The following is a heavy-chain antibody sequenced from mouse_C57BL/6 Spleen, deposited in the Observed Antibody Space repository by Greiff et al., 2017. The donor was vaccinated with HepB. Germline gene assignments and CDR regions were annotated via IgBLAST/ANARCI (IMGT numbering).Heavy chain of an antibody. CDR2: IDPEDGET. CDR3: ATIYYGYDGDFDY. V-gene: IGHV14-2*01. Sequence: EVQLQQSGAELVKPGASVKLSCTASGFNIKDYYMHWVKQRTEQGLEWIGRIDPEDGETKYAPKFKGKATITADTSSNTAYLQLSSLTSEDTAVYYCATIYYGYDGDFDYWGQGTTLTVSS. D-gene: IGHD2-2*01. CDR1: GFNIKDYY. J-gene: IGHJ2*01.